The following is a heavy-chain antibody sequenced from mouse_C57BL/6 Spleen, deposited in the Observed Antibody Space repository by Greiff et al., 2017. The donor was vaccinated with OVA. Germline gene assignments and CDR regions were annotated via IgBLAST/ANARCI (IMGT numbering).Heavy chain of an antibody. J-gene: IGHJ1*03. V-gene: IGHV5-4*03. Sequence: EVKLVESGGGLVKPGGSPKLSCAASGFTFSSYAMSWVRQTPEKRLEWVATISDGGSYTYYPDNVKGRFTISRDNAKNNLYLQMSHLKSEDTAMYYCARSYDYDWYFDVWGTGTTVTVSS. CDR3: ARSYDYDWYFDV. D-gene: IGHD2-4*01. CDR1: GFTFSSYA. CDR2: ISDGGSYT.